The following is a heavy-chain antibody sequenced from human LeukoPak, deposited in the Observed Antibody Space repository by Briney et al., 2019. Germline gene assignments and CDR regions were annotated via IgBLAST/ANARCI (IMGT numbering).Heavy chain of an antibody. Sequence: GGSLRLSCAASGFTFTNAWMSWVRQAPGKGLEWVSSISGSGNTYYADSVKGRFTVSRDNSKNTLYLQVNSLRAEDTAVFYCAKGGISSAAGLDYWGQGTLVTVSS. CDR2: ISGSGNT. CDR1: GFTFTNAW. CDR3: AKGGISSAAGLDY. J-gene: IGHJ4*02. V-gene: IGHV3-23*01. D-gene: IGHD6-13*01.